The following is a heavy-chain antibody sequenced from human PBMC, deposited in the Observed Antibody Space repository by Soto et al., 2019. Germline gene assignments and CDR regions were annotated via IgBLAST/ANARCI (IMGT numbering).Heavy chain of an antibody. Sequence: QVQLVQSGAEVKKPGSSVNVSCKASGGTFSSYAISWVRQAPGQGLEWMGGIIPIFGTANYAQKFQGRVTITADESTSTAYMELSSLRSEDTAVYYCASDIVVVPAAIRIDYYYYGMDGWGQGTTVTVSS. CDR3: ASDIVVVPAAIRIDYYYYGMDG. CDR2: IIPIFGTA. CDR1: GGTFSSYA. V-gene: IGHV1-69*01. J-gene: IGHJ6*02. D-gene: IGHD2-2*01.